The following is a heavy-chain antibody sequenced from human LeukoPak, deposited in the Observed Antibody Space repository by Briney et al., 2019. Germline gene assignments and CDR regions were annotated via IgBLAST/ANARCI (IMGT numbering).Heavy chain of an antibody. V-gene: IGHV1-24*01. CDR3: ATVRYDYGDYGRSYYYMDV. D-gene: IGHD4-17*01. CDR2: FDPEDGET. CDR1: GYTLTELS. Sequence: ASVRVSCKVSGYTLTELSMHWVRQAPGKGLEWMGGFDPEDGETIYAQKFQGRVTMTEDTSTDTAYMELSSLRSEDTAVYYCATVRYDYGDYGRSYYYMDVWGKGTTVTISS. J-gene: IGHJ6*03.